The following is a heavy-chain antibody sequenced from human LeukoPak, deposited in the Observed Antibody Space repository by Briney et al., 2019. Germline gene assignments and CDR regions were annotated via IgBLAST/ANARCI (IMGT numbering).Heavy chain of an antibody. CDR2: IYYGGSA. Sequence: SETLSLTCIVSGGSISSGGYYWSWIRQHPGKGLEWIGYIYYGGSADYNPSLKSRVTISIDTSKNQFSLKLSSVTAADTAVYYCARVPDYDSSGYYYFGMDVWGQGTAVTVSS. J-gene: IGHJ6*02. CDR1: GGSISSGGYY. D-gene: IGHD3-22*01. CDR3: ARVPDYDSSGYYYFGMDV. V-gene: IGHV4-31*03.